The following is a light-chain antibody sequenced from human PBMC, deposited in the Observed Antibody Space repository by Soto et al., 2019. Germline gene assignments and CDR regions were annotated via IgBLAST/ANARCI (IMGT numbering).Light chain of an antibody. CDR1: QGISSY. CDR2: AAS. J-gene: IGKJ2*01. V-gene: IGKV1-8*01. Sequence: AIRMTQSPSSLSASTGDRVTITCRASQGISSYLAWYQQKPGKAPKLLIYAASTLQSGVTSRFSGSGSGTDFTLTISCLQYEDFATYYCQQYYSYPRTFRQGIKLEIK. CDR3: QQYYSYPRT.